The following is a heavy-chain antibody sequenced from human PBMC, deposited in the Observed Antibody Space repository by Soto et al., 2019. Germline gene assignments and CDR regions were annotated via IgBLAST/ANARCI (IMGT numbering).Heavy chain of an antibody. Sequence: TGGSLRLSCAASEFTFSSYAMHWVRQAPGKGLEWVAVISYDGSNKYYADSVKGRFTISRDNSKNTLYLQMNSLRAEDTAVYYCAREEYYDSSGEVPPGYFDYWGQGTLVTVSS. CDR3: AREEYYDSSGEVPPGYFDY. D-gene: IGHD3-22*01. CDR2: ISYDGSNK. J-gene: IGHJ4*02. V-gene: IGHV3-30-3*01. CDR1: EFTFSSYA.